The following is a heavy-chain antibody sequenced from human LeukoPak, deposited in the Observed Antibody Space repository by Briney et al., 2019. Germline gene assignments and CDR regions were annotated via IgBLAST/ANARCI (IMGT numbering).Heavy chain of an antibody. CDR1: GFTFNTYG. CDR2: ISNDDSSK. V-gene: IGHV3-30*18. D-gene: IGHD2-2*01. Sequence: GGSLRLSCVASGFTFNTYGMHWVRQAPGKGLEWVAGISNDDSSKDYADSVKGRFTISRDKSKNTVYLQMDSLRVEDTAVYYCAKAAYCTSTSCHFSGYAQRPLDSWGQGTLVTVSS. CDR3: AKAAYCTSTSCHFSGYAQRPLDS. J-gene: IGHJ4*02.